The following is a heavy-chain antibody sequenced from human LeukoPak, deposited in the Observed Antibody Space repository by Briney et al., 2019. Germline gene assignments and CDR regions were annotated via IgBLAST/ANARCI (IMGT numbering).Heavy chain of an antibody. J-gene: IGHJ4*02. CDR2: ISYDGSNK. CDR1: GFTFGSYA. Sequence: GGSLRLSCAASGFTFGSYAMHWVRQAPGKRLEWVAVISYDGSNKYYADSVKGRFTISRDNANNSLYLHTNSLRDEDTAVYYCASTTAAAGHFFDSWGQGALVTVSS. V-gene: IGHV3-30*03. D-gene: IGHD6-13*01. CDR3: ASTTAAAGHFFDS.